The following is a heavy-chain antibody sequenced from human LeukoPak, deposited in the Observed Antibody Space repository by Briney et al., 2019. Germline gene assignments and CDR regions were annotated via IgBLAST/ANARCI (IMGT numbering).Heavy chain of an antibody. D-gene: IGHD1-26*01. V-gene: IGHV1-8*03. J-gene: IGHJ4*02. CDR2: MNPNSGNT. CDR1: GYTFTSYD. CDR3: ARSYSGSHWFDY. Sequence: GASVKVSCKASGYTFTSYDINWVRQATGQGLEWMGWMNPNSGNTGYAQKFQGRVTITRNTSISTAYMELSSLRSEDTAVYYCARSYSGSHWFDYWGQGTLVTVSS.